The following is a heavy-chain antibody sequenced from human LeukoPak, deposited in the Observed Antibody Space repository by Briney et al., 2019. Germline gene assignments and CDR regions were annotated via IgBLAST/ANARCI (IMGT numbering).Heavy chain of an antibody. D-gene: IGHD3-10*01. V-gene: IGHV3-9*01. Sequence: GGSLRLSCVATGFTFDDYAMHWVRLGPGKALEWVPGISWDSETQDYVDSVNGRFTISRDNAKNSLYLHMNSLREEDTAFYFCAKDIYTGFVGSFHVWGQGTKVTVSS. CDR2: ISWDSETQ. CDR3: AKDIYTGFVGSFHV. CDR1: GFTFDDYA. J-gene: IGHJ3*01.